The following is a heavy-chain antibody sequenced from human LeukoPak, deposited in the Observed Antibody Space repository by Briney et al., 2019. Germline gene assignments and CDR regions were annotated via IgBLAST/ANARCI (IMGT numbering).Heavy chain of an antibody. CDR2: ISSTSTYT. Sequence: PGGSLRLSCAASGFTFSDYYMSWVRQAPGKGLEWVSYISSTSTYTNYADSVKGRLTISRDNAKNSLYLQMNSLRAEDTAVYYCARSMVATWTFDYWGQGTLVTVSS. CDR1: GFTFSDYY. J-gene: IGHJ4*02. D-gene: IGHD5-12*01. V-gene: IGHV3-11*03. CDR3: ARSMVATWTFDY.